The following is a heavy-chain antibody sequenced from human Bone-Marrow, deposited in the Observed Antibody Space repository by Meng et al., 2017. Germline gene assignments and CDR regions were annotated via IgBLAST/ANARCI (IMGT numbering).Heavy chain of an antibody. CDR2: IYNSGGT. J-gene: IGHJ2*01. D-gene: IGHD3-10*01. CDR1: GFTFSNYA. CDR3: ARIRGSGAWYFDL. Sequence: VQLVESGGGVVQPGRSLRLSFPASGFTFSNYAMSWVRQAPGRGLEWVSVIYNSGGTYYGDSVTGRFTISRDNSKNTLFLQMNSLRAEDTAVYYCARIRGSGAWYFDLWGRGTLVTVSS. V-gene: IGHV3-23*05.